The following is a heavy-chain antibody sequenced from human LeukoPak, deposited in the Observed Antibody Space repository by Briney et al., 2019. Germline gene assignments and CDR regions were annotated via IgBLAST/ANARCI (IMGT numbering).Heavy chain of an antibody. J-gene: IGHJ5*02. CDR1: GFTFSNYW. CDR3: ARDRLQFGFDP. CDR2: IDNAGSIT. Sequence: AGGSLRLSCAASGFTFSNYWIHWVRQAPGKGLVWVSRIDNAGSITTYADSVKGRFTISRDNAENTLYLQMNSLRAEDTAVYYCARDRLQFGFDPWGQGTLVTVSS. V-gene: IGHV3-74*03. D-gene: IGHD4-11*01.